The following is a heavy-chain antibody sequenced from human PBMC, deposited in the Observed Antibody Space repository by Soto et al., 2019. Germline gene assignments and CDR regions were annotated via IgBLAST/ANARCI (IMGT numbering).Heavy chain of an antibody. CDR1: GYTFISFG. CDR3: ARTGYSTSWVGILATGVHGVEIAY. Sequence: QVLLEQSGAEVKRAGASVKVSCKASGYTFISFGIAWVRQAPGQGLEWMGWISTYNGNTKYAQKFQDRGTMTTDTSTSTADMDVRSQRSVDTSVYSCARTGYSTSWVGILATGVHGVEIAYWGQGTLVTVSS. CDR2: ISTYNGNT. J-gene: IGHJ4*02. D-gene: IGHD6-13*01. V-gene: IGHV1-18*01.